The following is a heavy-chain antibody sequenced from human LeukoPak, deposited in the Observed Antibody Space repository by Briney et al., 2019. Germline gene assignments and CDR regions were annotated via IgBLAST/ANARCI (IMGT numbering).Heavy chain of an antibody. V-gene: IGHV3-30*04. J-gene: IGHJ3*02. Sequence: GGSLRFSCAASGFTFSSYAMHWVRQAQGKGLEWVAVISYDGCNKYYADSVNVRFTISIYNSNNTLYLQMNSLRPKDKDAYYYSRVGRVWLDYDAFDIWGQGTMVTVSS. CDR1: GFTFSSYA. D-gene: IGHD6-19*01. CDR3: SRVGRVWLDYDAFDI. CDR2: ISYDGCNK.